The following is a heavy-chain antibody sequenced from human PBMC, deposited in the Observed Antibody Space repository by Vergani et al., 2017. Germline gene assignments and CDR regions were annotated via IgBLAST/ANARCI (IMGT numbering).Heavy chain of an antibody. D-gene: IGHD2-2*01. V-gene: IGHV3-15*01. CDR2: IKSKTDGGTT. CDR3: TTEVYIVVVGGY. Sequence: EVQLVESGGGLVKPGGSLRLSCAASGFTFSNARMSWVRQAPGKGLEWVGRIKSKTDGGTTDYAAPVKGRFTISRDDSKNTLYLQMNSLKTEDTAVYYCTTEVYIVVVGGYWGQGTLVTVSS. CDR1: GFTFSNAR. J-gene: IGHJ4*02.